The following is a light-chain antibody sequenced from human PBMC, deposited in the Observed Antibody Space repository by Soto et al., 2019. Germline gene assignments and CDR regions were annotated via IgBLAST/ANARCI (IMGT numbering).Light chain of an antibody. CDR2: EVS. V-gene: IGLV2-14*01. Sequence: QSALTQPASMSGFPGQSIIISCTGTSSDVGGYKYVSWHQQHPGKAPKLMIFEVSSRPSGVSNRFSGSKSGNTASLTISGLQPEDEGHYYCSSYTRSSTRVFGGGTKLTVL. CDR3: SSYTRSSTRV. J-gene: IGLJ2*01. CDR1: SSDVGGYKY.